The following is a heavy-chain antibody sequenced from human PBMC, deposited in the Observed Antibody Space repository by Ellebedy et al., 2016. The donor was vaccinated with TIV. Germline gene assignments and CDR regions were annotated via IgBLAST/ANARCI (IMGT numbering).Heavy chain of an antibody. V-gene: IGHV3-11*01. CDR3: AREGDTAMVHGMDV. CDR1: GFTFSDYY. CDR2: ISRSGSTI. J-gene: IGHJ6*02. Sequence: GESLKISCAASGFTFSDYYMSWIRQAQGKGLEWVAYISRSGSTIYYADSVKGRFTISRDNAKNSLYLQMNSLSAEDTAVYYCAREGDTAMVHGMDVWGQGTTVTVSS. D-gene: IGHD5-18*01.